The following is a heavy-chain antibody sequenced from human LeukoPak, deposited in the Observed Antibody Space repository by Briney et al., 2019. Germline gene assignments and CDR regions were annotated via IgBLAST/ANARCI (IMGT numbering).Heavy chain of an antibody. V-gene: IGHV4-61*02. CDR2: IYTSGST. CDR1: GGSIGSDNYY. D-gene: IGHD6-19*01. CDR3: ARTSGWYNCFDP. J-gene: IGHJ5*02. Sequence: SQTLSLTCTVSGGSIGSDNYYWSWIRQPAGTALEWIGRIYTSGSTNYNPSLKSRVTISIDTSKNQFSLELTSVIAADTAVYYCARTSGWYNCFDPWGQGTLVTVPS.